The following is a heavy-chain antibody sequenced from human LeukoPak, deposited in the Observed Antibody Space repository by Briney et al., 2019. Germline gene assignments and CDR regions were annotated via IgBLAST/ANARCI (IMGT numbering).Heavy chain of an antibody. V-gene: IGHV3-30*02. Sequence: GGSLRLSCAASGFIFSAYGMHWVRQAPGKGLEWVTFTRYDGSTKYYADSVKGRFTISRDNAKNSLYLQMNSLRAEDTAVYYCARVTPSSGWYSGGLIDYWGQGTLVTVSS. J-gene: IGHJ4*02. D-gene: IGHD6-19*01. CDR3: ARVTPSSGWYSGGLIDY. CDR2: TRYDGSTK. CDR1: GFIFSAYG.